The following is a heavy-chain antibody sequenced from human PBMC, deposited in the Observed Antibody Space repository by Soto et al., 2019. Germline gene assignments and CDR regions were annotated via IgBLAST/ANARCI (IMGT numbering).Heavy chain of an antibody. J-gene: IGHJ3*02. V-gene: IGHV3-23*01. D-gene: IGHD4-17*01. CDR2: TSGSGGST. CDR1: GFTFSSYA. CDR3: ARVRRPTLYGDFALDAFDI. Sequence: PGGSLRLSCAASGFTFSSYAMSWVRQAPGKGLEWVSATSGSGGSTYYADSVNGRFTISRDNSKNTLYLQMNSLRAEDTAVYYCARVRRPTLYGDFALDAFDIWGQGTMVTVSS.